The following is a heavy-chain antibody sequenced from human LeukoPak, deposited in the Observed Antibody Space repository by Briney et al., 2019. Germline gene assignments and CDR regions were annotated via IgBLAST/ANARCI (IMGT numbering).Heavy chain of an antibody. CDR3: ARYLRSSSTYYMDV. V-gene: IGHV4-59*01. CDR1: GASISGYY. J-gene: IGHJ6*03. D-gene: IGHD3-10*01. Sequence: SETLSLTCTVSGASISGYYWSWIRQPPGKRLEWIGYIYSSGSTNYNPSFQSRVTMSVDTSKNQFSLRLSSMTAADTAVYHCARYLRSSSTYYMDVWGKGTTVTVS. CDR2: IYSSGST.